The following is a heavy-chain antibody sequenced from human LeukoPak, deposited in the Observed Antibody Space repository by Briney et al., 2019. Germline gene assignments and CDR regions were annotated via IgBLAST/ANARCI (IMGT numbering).Heavy chain of an antibody. V-gene: IGHV3-23*01. CDR3: AKGENYYDSSGEEDAFDI. Sequence: GGSLRLSCAASGVIISSYAMSWVRQAPGKGLEWVSAISGSGGSTYYADSVKGRFTISRDNSKNTLYLQMNSLRAEDTAVYYCAKGENYYDSSGEEDAFDIWGQGTMVTVSS. CDR2: ISGSGGST. J-gene: IGHJ3*02. D-gene: IGHD3-22*01. CDR1: GVIISSYA.